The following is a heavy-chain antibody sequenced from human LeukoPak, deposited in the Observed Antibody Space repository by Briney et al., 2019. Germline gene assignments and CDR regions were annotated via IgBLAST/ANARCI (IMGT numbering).Heavy chain of an antibody. CDR1: GFTFDDYA. CDR3: ARVRSGYSHENYFDY. Sequence: PGGSLRLSCAASGFTFDDYAMHWVRQAPGKGLEWVSLISGDGGSTYYADSVKGRFTISRDNSKNSLYLQMNSLRAEDTAVYYCARVRSGYSHENYFDYWGQGTLVTVSS. D-gene: IGHD5-18*01. V-gene: IGHV3-43*02. CDR2: ISGDGGST. J-gene: IGHJ4*02.